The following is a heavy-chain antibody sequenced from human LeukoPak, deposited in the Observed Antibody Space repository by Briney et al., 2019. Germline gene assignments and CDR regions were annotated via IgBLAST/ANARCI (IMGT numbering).Heavy chain of an antibody. CDR1: GGSISSYY. CDR2: IYYSGST. CDR3: ARAGGVKTAALDLDY. D-gene: IGHD6-25*01. Sequence: SETLSLTCTVSGGSISSYYWSWIRQPPGKGLEWIGYIYYSGSTNYNPSLKSRVTISRDTSKNQFSLKLTSVTTADTAVYYCARAGGVKTAALDLDYWGQGTLVTVSS. V-gene: IGHV4-59*01. J-gene: IGHJ4*02.